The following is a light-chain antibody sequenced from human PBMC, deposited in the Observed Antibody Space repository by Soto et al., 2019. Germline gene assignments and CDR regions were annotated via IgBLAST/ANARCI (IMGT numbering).Light chain of an antibody. CDR1: QGISSY. V-gene: IGKV1-9*01. CDR3: QQRKSYPLT. Sequence: DIQLTQSPSFPSASVGDRVTITCRAGQGISSYLAWFQQKPGKAPKLLIYAASTLQSGVPSRFSGSGSGTEFTLTISSLQPEDFATYYCQQRKSYPLTFGGGTKVDIK. CDR2: AAS. J-gene: IGKJ4*01.